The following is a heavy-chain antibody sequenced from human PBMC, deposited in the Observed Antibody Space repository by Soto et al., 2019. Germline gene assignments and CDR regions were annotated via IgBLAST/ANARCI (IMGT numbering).Heavy chain of an antibody. J-gene: IGHJ4*02. D-gene: IGHD2-15*01. CDR1: GGSISSNNW. Sequence: SETLSLTCTVSGGSISSNNWWSWVRQPPGKGLEWIGEIYHSGSTNYNPSLKSRVIISVDTSKNQFSLRLSSVTAADTAVYYCARVPSSSGRAHFDYWGQGTLVTVSS. CDR2: IYHSGST. V-gene: IGHV4-4*02. CDR3: ARVPSSSGRAHFDY.